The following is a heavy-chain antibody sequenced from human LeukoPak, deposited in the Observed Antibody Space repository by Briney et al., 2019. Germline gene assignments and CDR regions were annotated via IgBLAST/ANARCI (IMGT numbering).Heavy chain of an antibody. J-gene: IGHJ4*02. Sequence: GGSLRLSCAASGFTFSLYAMTWVRQAPGKGLEWVSIISGSGDSTYYADSVKGRFTISRDNSKNTLYLQMNSLRAEDTAVYYCAKDMVRGVDVDWGQGTLVTVSS. CDR2: ISGSGDST. V-gene: IGHV3-23*01. CDR1: GFTFSLYA. CDR3: AKDMVRGVDVD. D-gene: IGHD3-10*01.